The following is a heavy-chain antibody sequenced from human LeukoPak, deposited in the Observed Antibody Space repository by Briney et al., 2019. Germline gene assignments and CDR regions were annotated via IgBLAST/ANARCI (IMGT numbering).Heavy chain of an antibody. Sequence: GGSLRLSCAASGFTFSSYDMHWVRQAPGKGLEWVSAICTAGDTYYPGSVNGRFTITSKNAKNSLYLQMNSLSAGDTAVYYCLAVRGVKHPGGRRPYWGQGTLVTVSS. CDR2: ICTAGDT. D-gene: IGHD3-10*01. J-gene: IGHJ4*02. CDR1: GFTFSSYD. CDR3: LAVRGVKHPGGRRPY. V-gene: IGHV3-13*01.